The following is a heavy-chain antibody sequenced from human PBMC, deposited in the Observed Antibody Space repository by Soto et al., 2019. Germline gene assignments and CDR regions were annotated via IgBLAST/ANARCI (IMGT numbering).Heavy chain of an antibody. CDR3: ARDVGATTVIWFDP. CDR1: GGTFSSYA. D-gene: IGHD1-26*01. CDR2: IIPIFGIA. Sequence: SVKVSCKAYGGTFSSYAISWVRQAPGQRLEWMGGIIPIFGIANYAQKFQGRVTITADESTSTAYMELSSLRSEDTAVYYCARDVGATTVIWFDPWGQGTLVTVSS. V-gene: IGHV1-69*13. J-gene: IGHJ5*02.